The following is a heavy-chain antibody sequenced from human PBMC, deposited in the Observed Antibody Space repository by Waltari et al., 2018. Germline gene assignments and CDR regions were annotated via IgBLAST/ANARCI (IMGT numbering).Heavy chain of an antibody. CDR3: AREGTTPALDY. Sequence: EVQLVQSGAEVTQHGESLRIHCKGSGHRFSAHGINWARQRPGKGLEWMGRIDPSHSYTNYSPSFQGHVTFSADKSISIAYLQWSSLKASDTAIYYCAREGTTPALDYWGQGTLVTVSS. V-gene: IGHV5-10-1*03. J-gene: IGHJ4*02. CDR1: GHRFSAHG. D-gene: IGHD4-17*01. CDR2: IDPSHSYT.